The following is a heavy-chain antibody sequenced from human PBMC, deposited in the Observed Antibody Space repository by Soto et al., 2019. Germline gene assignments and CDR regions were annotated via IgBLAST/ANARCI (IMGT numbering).Heavy chain of an antibody. V-gene: IGHV1-24*01. D-gene: IGHD3-10*01. J-gene: IGHJ6*02. CDR3: ATPRGQLWSPHLYYSHYGMDF. CDR2: FDPEDGET. CDR1: GYTLTELS. Sequence: AAVKVSCKVSGYTLTELSMHWVRQAPGKGLEWMGGFDPEDGETIYAQKFQGRVTMTEDTSTDTAYMELSSLRSEDTAVYYCATPRGQLWSPHLYYSHYGMDFRGQATTVTVSS.